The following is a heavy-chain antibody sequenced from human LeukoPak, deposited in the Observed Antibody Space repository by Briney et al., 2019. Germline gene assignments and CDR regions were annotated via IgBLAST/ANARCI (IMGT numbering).Heavy chain of an antibody. CDR2: IYHSGST. V-gene: IGHV4-38-2*02. CDR1: GYSISNGYY. J-gene: IGHJ4*02. Sequence: PSETLSLTCSVSGYSISNGYYWGWLRQTPGKGLEWIGSIYHSGSTYYNPSLKSRLTMSVDTSNNKFSLRLRSMTAADTAVYYCARDSSGPSNPFDYWGQGTLVTVSS. D-gene: IGHD3-22*01. CDR3: ARDSSGPSNPFDY.